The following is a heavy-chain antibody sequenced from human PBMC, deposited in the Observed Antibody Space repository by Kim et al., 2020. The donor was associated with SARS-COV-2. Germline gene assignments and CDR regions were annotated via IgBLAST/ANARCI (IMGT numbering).Heavy chain of an antibody. Sequence: RTYYPDAVTGRFTISKDTSKNTLHLQMNSLRAEDTAVYYCAKGYSTTWYDWGQGTLVTVSS. V-gene: IGHV3-23*01. CDR2: RT. D-gene: IGHD6-13*01. J-gene: IGHJ4*02. CDR3: AKGYSTTWYD.